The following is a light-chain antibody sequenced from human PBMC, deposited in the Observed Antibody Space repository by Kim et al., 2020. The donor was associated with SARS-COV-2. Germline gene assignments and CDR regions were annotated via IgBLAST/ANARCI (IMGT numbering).Light chain of an antibody. CDR2: QAN. CDR1: NLGDKY. CDR3: PALDCTTARVV. V-gene: IGLV3-1*01. Sequence: SYELTQPPSVSVSPGQTASIACSGDNLGDKYAFLYQQRPGQSPVLVLYQANERPSGLPERFSGSNSGNTATLTISGAQALDEADSYCPALDCTTARVVFG. J-gene: IGLJ1*01.